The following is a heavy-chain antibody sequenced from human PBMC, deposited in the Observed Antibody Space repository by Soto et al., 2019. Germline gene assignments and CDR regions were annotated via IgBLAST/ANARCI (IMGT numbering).Heavy chain of an antibody. V-gene: IGHV3-30*18. D-gene: IGHD4-17*01. CDR1: GFTFSSYG. Sequence: QVQLVESGGGVVQPGRSLRLSCAASGFTFSSYGMHWVRQAPGKGLEWVAVISYDGSNKYYADSVKGRFTISRDNSKNTLYLQMNSLRAEDTAVYYCAKDLADTTVTTGYFQHWGQGTLVTVSS. CDR3: AKDLADTTVTTGYFQH. CDR2: ISYDGSNK. J-gene: IGHJ1*01.